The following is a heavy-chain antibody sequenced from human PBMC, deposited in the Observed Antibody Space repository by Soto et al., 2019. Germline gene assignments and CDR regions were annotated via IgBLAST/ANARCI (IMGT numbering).Heavy chain of an antibody. J-gene: IGHJ4*02. Sequence: GASVKVSCKTSGGIFKNFDIGWVRQSPGQGLEWMGEIIPLFNATNYAQKFRGRVTVTADESTRTAYMELTRLTYDDTAVYFCAINAERNAQKFDFWGQGTLVTSPQ. CDR3: AINAERNAQKFDF. CDR2: IIPLFNAT. CDR1: GGIFKNFD. V-gene: IGHV1-69*13. D-gene: IGHD2-2*01.